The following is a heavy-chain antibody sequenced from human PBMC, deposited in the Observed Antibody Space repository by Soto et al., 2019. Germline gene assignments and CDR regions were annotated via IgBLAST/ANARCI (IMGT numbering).Heavy chain of an antibody. CDR3: ARDRGPSSGYYPYWFDP. CDR1: GGTFSSYA. D-gene: IGHD3-22*01. Sequence: QVQLVQSGAEVKKPGSSVKVSCKASGGTFSSYAISWVRQAPGQGLEWMGEIIPIFGTANYAQKFQGRVTITADEATSTAYRERSSLRSDDTAVYYCARDRGPSSGYYPYWFDPWGQGTLVTVSS. CDR2: IIPIFGTA. J-gene: IGHJ5*02. V-gene: IGHV1-69*12.